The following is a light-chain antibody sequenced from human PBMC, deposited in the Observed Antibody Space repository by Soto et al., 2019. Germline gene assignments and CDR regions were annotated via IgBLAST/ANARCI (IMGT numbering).Light chain of an antibody. J-gene: IGKJ1*01. V-gene: IGKV1-5*01. CDR1: QSISSR. CDR2: DAS. CDR3: QQYNSYHRT. Sequence: DIQMTPSPSTLSASVGDRVTITCRASQSISSRLAWYQQKPGKAPRLLIYDASSLESGVPSRFSGSGSGTEFTLTITSLQPDDFATYYCQQYNSYHRTFGQGTKVDIK.